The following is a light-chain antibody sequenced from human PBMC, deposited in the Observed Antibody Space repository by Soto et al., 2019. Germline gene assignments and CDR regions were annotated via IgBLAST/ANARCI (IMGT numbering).Light chain of an antibody. CDR1: QTISSW. CDR2: KAS. Sequence: DIRMTQSASTLSGSVGDRVTITCRASQTISSWLAWYQQKPGKAPKLLIYKASTLKSGVPSRFSGSGSGTEFNHTISSLQTDDFATYYCQHYNSYSEAFGQGTKVDIK. V-gene: IGKV1-5*03. J-gene: IGKJ1*01. CDR3: QHYNSYSEA.